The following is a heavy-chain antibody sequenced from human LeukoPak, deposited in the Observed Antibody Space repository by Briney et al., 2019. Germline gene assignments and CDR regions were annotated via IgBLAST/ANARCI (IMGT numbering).Heavy chain of an antibody. Sequence: GGSLRLSCAASGFTFSSYAMHWVRQAPGKGLEWVAVISYDGSNKYYADSVKGRFTISRDNSKNTLYLQMNSLRAEDTAVYYCATYYYDSSGYYPHFDHWGQGTLVTVSS. CDR2: ISYDGSNK. CDR1: GFTFSSYA. J-gene: IGHJ4*02. V-gene: IGHV3-30-3*01. D-gene: IGHD3-22*01. CDR3: ATYYYDSSGYYPHFDH.